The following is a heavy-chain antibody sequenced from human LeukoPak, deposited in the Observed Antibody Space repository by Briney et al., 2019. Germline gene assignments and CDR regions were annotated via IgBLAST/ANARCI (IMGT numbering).Heavy chain of an antibody. J-gene: IGHJ5*02. CDR3: ARAWFGELLSWFDP. D-gene: IGHD3-10*01. CDR1: GYTFTSYA. V-gene: IGHV1-3*01. CDR2: INAGNGNT. Sequence: ASVKVSCKASGYTFTSYAMHWVRQAPGQRLEWMGWINAGNGNTKYSQKFQGRVTITKDTSASTAYMELSSLRSEDTAVYYCARAWFGELLSWFDPWGQGTLVTVSS.